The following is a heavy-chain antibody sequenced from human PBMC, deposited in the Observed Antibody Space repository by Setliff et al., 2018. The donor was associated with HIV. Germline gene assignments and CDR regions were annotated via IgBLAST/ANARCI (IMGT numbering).Heavy chain of an antibody. J-gene: IGHJ6*03. D-gene: IGHD2-2*01. CDR2: LSGSGGTT. Sequence: PSETLSLTCVVSGNSISSGYYWGWVRQPPGKGLEWVSALSGSGGTTYYTDSVKGRFAIPRDNSKNTLFLQMKSLRAEDTAVYYCAKGTSKVKAYYYYMDVWGEGTTVTVSS. CDR3: AKGTSKVKAYYYYMDV. CDR1: GNSISSGYY. V-gene: IGHV3-23*01.